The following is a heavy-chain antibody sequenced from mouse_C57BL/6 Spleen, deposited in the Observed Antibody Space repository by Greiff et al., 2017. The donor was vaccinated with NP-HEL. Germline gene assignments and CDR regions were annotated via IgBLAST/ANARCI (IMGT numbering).Heavy chain of an antibody. CDR3: ARGEEYAYWYFDV. V-gene: IGHV1-72*01. CDR2: IDPHSGGT. Sequence: QVHVKQPGAELVKPGASVKLSCKASGYTFTSYWMHWVKQRPGRGLEWIGRIDPHSGGTTYNEKFKSKATLTVDKPSSTAYMLLSSLTSEDSAVYYCARGEEYAYWYFDVWGTGTTVTVSS. D-gene: IGHD5-1*01. CDR1: GYTFTSYW. J-gene: IGHJ1*03.